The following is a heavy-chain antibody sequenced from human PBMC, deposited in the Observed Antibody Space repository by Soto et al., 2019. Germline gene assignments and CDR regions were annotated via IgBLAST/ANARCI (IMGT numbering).Heavy chain of an antibody. CDR2: IYWDDDK. Sequence: QITLNESGPTQVKPRQTLTLTCTFSGFSLTTSGVGVGWIRQSPGKAPEWLALIYWDDDKRYSPSLKSRLTITKDTSKNLVVLTMADLDPADTATYYCAHRVLRTVFGLVTTTAIYFDFCGQGTPGAVSS. CDR3: AHRVLRTVFGLVTTTAIYFDF. J-gene: IGHJ4*02. D-gene: IGHD3-3*01. CDR1: GFSLTTSGVG. V-gene: IGHV2-5*02.